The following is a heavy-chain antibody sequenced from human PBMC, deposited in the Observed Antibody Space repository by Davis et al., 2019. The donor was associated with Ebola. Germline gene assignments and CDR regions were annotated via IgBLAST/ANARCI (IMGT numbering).Heavy chain of an antibody. Sequence: AASVKVSCKASGYTFTSYGITWVRQAPGQGLEWMGWINPHNGNTNYAQNVQGRVTMTTDTSTSTAYMELSRLRSDDTAVYYCARGGYCSGGSCYYFDYWGQGTLVTVSS. CDR2: INPHNGNT. CDR3: ARGGYCSGGSCYYFDY. D-gene: IGHD2-15*01. CDR1: GYTFTSYG. V-gene: IGHV1-18*04. J-gene: IGHJ4*02.